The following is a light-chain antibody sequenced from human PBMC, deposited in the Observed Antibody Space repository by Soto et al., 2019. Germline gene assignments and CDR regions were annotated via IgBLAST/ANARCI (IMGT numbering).Light chain of an antibody. J-gene: IGLJ2*01. CDR3: SSYTSSSTLV. V-gene: IGLV2-14*01. Sequence: QSALTQPASVSGSPGQSITISCTGTSSDVGGYNYVSWYQQHPGKAPKLMIYDVSYRPSGVSDRFSGSKSGNTASLTISGLQAEDEAAYYCSSYTSSSTLVFGGGTKLTVL. CDR1: SSDVGGYNY. CDR2: DVS.